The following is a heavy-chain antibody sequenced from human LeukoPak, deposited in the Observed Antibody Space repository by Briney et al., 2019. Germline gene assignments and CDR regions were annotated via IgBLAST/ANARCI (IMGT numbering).Heavy chain of an antibody. CDR2: IRQDGNTK. CDR3: ARSVPYGTTWYGRSDF. D-gene: IGHD6-13*01. J-gene: IGHJ4*02. Sequence: GGSRRLSCAAAGFPFNSYWMTWVRQAPGKGLEWVANIRQDGNTKHYLDSVKGRFTISRDNAMNSLYLQMNSLRAEDTAIYYCARSVPYGTTWYGRSDFWGQGTQVTVSS. CDR1: GFPFNSYW. V-gene: IGHV3-7*03.